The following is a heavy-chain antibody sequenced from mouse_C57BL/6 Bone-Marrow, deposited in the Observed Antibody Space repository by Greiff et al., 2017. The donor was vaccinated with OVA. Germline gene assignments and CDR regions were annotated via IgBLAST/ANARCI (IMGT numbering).Heavy chain of an antibody. D-gene: IGHD3-3*01. CDR2: INDGGSYT. J-gene: IGHJ2*01. V-gene: IGHV5-4*03. Sequence: EVKLMESGGGLVKPGGSLKLSCAASGFTFSSYAMSWVRQTPEKRLEWVATINDGGSYTYYPDNVKGRFTISRDNAKNNLYLQMSHLKSEDTAMYYCARSPGTADYWGQGTTLTVSS. CDR3: ARSPGTADY. CDR1: GFTFSSYA.